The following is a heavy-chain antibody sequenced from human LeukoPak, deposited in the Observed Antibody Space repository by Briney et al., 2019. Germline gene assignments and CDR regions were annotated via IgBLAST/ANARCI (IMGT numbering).Heavy chain of an antibody. CDR2: INPNSGGT. V-gene: IGHV1-2*02. CDR3: ARGNPLRFLEWYLDY. Sequence: ASVKVSCKASGYTFTGYYMHWVRQAPGQGLEWMGWINPNSGGTNYAQKFQGRVTMTRDTSISTAYMELSRLRSDDTAVYYCARGNPLRFLEWYLDYWGQGTLVTVSS. D-gene: IGHD3-3*01. J-gene: IGHJ4*02. CDR1: GYTFTGYY.